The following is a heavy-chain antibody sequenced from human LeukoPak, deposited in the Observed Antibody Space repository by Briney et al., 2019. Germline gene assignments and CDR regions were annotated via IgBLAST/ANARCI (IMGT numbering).Heavy chain of an antibody. CDR3: LAWASPTSY. V-gene: IGHV3-7*02. Sequence: QPGGSLRLSCALSLYTFWIAWANWVRQAPGKGLEWVANLNADGSVERYVESVKGRFSVSRDNGQNTVYLQMNSLRVDDTGIYFCLAWASPTSYWGPGTPVAVSS. J-gene: IGHJ1*01. CDR2: LNADGSVE. CDR1: LYTFWIAW. D-gene: IGHD1-26*01.